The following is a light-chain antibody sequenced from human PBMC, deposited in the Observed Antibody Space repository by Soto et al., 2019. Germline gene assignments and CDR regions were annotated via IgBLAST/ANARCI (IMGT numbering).Light chain of an antibody. CDR2: GSS. V-gene: IGKV3-15*01. CDR1: QSINSN. Sequence: EIVMTQSPVNLSVSQGERATLSCRASQSINSNLVWYQQKPGQAPRLLISGSSNSATVIPERFSGSGYGTEFTITIIRLQCRDFGVYYCQLLYNWPITLGGGTKVEIK. J-gene: IGKJ4*01. CDR3: QLLYNWPIT.